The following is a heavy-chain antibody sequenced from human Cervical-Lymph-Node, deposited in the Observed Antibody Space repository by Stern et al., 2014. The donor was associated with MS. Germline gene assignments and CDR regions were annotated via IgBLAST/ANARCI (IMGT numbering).Heavy chain of an antibody. D-gene: IGHD1-26*01. CDR2: ISANTSGA. CDR1: GYSFTAYF. Sequence: VQLVQSGAEVKKPGASVKVSCKASGYSFTAYFIHWVRQAPGQGIEWMGWISANTSGANYAQRFQGRVTSTRYTSISTTYMELSRLRSDDTAVYYCARDRGSHSDYWGQGTLVSVSS. J-gene: IGHJ4*02. CDR3: ARDRGSHSDY. V-gene: IGHV1-2*01.